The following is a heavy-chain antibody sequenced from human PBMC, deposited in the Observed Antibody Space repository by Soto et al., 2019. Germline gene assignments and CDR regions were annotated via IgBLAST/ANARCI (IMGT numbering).Heavy chain of an antibody. J-gene: IGHJ4*03. CDR2: IRSKAYGGTT. V-gene: IGHV3-49*04. Sequence: GGSLRLSCVVPGSIFIGYGMHWVRQAPGKGLEWVGFIRSKAYGGTTEYAASVKGRFTISRDDSKSIAYLQMNSLKTEDTAVYYCTRDPGHYDFWSGYYFFKGDYWGQGTTVTVSS. CDR3: TRDPGHYDFWSGYYFFKGDY. CDR1: GSIFIGYG. D-gene: IGHD3-3*01.